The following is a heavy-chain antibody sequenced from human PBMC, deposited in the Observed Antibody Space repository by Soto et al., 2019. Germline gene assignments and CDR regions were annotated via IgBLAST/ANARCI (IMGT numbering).Heavy chain of an antibody. CDR1: GGTFSSYA. CDR3: AKSPDFFCSSANCYRYYFDY. D-gene: IGHD2-2*02. J-gene: IGHJ4*02. Sequence: SVKGSCKACGGTFSSYAISWVRQAPGQGLEWMGGIIPIFGTANYAQKFQGRVTITADKSTSTAYMELSGLRAEDTAVYYCAKSPDFFCSSANCYRYYFDYWSQGTLVTVSS. CDR2: IIPIFGTA. V-gene: IGHV1-69*06.